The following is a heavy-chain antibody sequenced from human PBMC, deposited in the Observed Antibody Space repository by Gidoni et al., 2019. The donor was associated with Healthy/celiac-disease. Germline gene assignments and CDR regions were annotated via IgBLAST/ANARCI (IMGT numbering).Heavy chain of an antibody. V-gene: IGHV4-30-2*01. CDR2: IYHIGST. D-gene: IGHD4-17*01. Sequence: QLQLQESGSGLVKPSQTLSLTCAVSGGSILSGAYPWSWIRQRPGKGLEWIGYIYHIGSTYYNPSLKSRVTISVDRSKNQFSLKLSSVTAADTAVYYCARGIYGDYGDYVVLGGWYFDLWGRGTLVTVSS. J-gene: IGHJ2*01. CDR1: GGSILSGAYP. CDR3: ARGIYGDYGDYVVLGGWYFDL.